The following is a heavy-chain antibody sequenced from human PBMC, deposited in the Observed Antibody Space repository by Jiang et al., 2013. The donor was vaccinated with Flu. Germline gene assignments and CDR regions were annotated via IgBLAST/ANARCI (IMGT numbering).Heavy chain of an antibody. J-gene: IGHJ4*02. D-gene: IGHD1-26*01. Sequence: GPGLVKPSETLSLTCTVSGGSISSSSYYWGWIRQPPGKGLEWIGSIYYSGSTYYNPSLKSRVTISVDTSKNQFSLKLSSVTAADTAVYYCATLPRVWGATPSPHNDYWGQGTLVTVSS. CDR1: GGSISSSSYY. CDR2: IYYSGST. CDR3: ATLPRVWGATPSPHNDY. V-gene: IGHV4-39*01.